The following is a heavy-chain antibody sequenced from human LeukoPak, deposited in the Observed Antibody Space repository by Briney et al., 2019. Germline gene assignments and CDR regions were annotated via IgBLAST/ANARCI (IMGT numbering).Heavy chain of an antibody. CDR3: AKGALYSSSWGLFDY. CDR1: GFTFSSYG. J-gene: IGHJ4*02. D-gene: IGHD6-13*01. V-gene: IGHV3-30*18. CDR2: ISHDGSNK. Sequence: GRSLRLSCAASGFTFSSYGMHWVRQAPGKGLEWVAVISHDGSNKYYADSVKGRFTISRDNSKNTLYLQMNSLRAEDTAVYYCAKGALYSSSWGLFDYWGQGTLVTVSS.